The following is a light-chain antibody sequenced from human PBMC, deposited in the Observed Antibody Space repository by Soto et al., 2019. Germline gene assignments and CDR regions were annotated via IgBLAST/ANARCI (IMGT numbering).Light chain of an antibody. V-gene: IGKV1-39*01. CDR3: QQSYSTPWT. CDR1: QSISSY. CDR2: AAS. Sequence: DIPMTQPPSSLSASVGDRVTITCRASQSISSYLNWYQQKPGKAPKLLIYAASSLQSGVPSRFSGSGSGTDFTLTISSLQPEDFATYYCQQSYSTPWTLGQGTKVDI. J-gene: IGKJ1*01.